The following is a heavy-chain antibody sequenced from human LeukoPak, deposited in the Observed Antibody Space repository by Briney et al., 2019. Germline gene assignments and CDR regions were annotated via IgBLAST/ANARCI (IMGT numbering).Heavy chain of an antibody. CDR2: IHTSGAS. V-gene: IGHV4-4*09. CDR3: ARLGNYHAF. Sequence: SETLSLTCTVAGASISNYYGGWIRQTPEKGLEWMCHIHTSGASRYYPSRESRLTLSIDTSRNHLSLTLTSVTAADTAVYFCARLGNYHAFWGQGALVTVSS. J-gene: IGHJ4*02. CDR1: GASISNYY. D-gene: IGHD1-26*01.